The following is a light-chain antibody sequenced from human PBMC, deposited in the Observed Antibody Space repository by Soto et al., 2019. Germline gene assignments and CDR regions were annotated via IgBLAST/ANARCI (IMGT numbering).Light chain of an antibody. CDR1: SSDVGGYNY. CDR2: EVT. CDR3: ISFAGGGNPVL. J-gene: IGLJ2*01. V-gene: IGLV2-8*01. Sequence: QSALTQPPSASGSLGQSVTISCTGTSSDVGGYNYVSWHQQHPGKAPKVMIYEVTKRPPGVPDRFSGSKSGNTASLTVSGLQAEDEADYYCISFAGGGNPVLLGGGTKVTVL.